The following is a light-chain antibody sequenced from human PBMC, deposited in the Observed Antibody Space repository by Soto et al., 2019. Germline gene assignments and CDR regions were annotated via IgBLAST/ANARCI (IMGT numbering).Light chain of an antibody. CDR2: AAS. Sequence: DIPLTQSPSFLSASVGDRVTIACRASQGIRRFLVWYQQKPGKAPKVLIYAASTLQSGVPSRFSGSGSGTEFTLTISSLQPEDYATYYCQQHNSFPRSFGQGTKLEIK. CDR1: QGIRRF. CDR3: QQHNSFPRS. V-gene: IGKV1-9*01. J-gene: IGKJ2*01.